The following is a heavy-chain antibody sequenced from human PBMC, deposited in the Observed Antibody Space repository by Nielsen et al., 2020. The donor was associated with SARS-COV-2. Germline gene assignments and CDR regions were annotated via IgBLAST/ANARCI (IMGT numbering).Heavy chain of an antibody. CDR2: ISAYNGNT. Sequence: ASVKVSCKASGYTFTSYGISWVRQAPGQGLEWMGWISAYNGNTNYAQKLQGRVTMTTDTSTSTAYMELRSLRSDDTAVYYCAKGGSRYFDWLLSEWGQGTLVTVSS. J-gene: IGHJ4*02. D-gene: IGHD3-9*01. CDR1: GYTFTSYG. CDR3: AKGGSRYFDWLLSE. V-gene: IGHV1-18*01.